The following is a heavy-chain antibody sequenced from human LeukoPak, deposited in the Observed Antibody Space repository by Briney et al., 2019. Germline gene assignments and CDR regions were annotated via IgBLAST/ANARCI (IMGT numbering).Heavy chain of an antibody. J-gene: IGHJ4*02. CDR1: GYTFTSYA. CDR2: INTNTGSP. Sequence: ASVKVSCKASGYTFTSYAMNWVRQVPGQGLEWMGWINTNTGSPTYAHAFTGRFVFSLDTSVSTAYLQISSLKTEDTAVYYCACYDCGDYWGQGTLVTVSS. CDR3: ACYDCGDY. D-gene: IGHD2-2*01. V-gene: IGHV7-4-1*02.